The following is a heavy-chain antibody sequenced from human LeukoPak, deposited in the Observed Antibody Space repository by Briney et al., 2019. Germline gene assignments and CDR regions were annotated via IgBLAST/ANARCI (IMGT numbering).Heavy chain of an antibody. CDR2: ISSGSSYI. CDR1: GFTFSSYS. CDR3: AKDALYGSGTHYYYYMDV. Sequence: GGSLRLSCAASGFTFSSYSMNWVRQAPGKGLEWVSSISSGSSYIYYADSVKGRFTISRDNAKNSLYLQMNSLRAEDTAVYYCAKDALYGSGTHYYYYMDVWGNGTTVTISS. D-gene: IGHD3-10*01. V-gene: IGHV3-21*01. J-gene: IGHJ6*03.